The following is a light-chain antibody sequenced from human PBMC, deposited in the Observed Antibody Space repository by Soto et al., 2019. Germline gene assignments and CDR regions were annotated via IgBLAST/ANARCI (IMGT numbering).Light chain of an antibody. V-gene: IGKV3-20*01. J-gene: IGKJ2*01. Sequence: EIVLTQSPGTLSLSPGERATLSCRASQSVSSIYLAWYQQKPGQAPRLLIHGASSRATGISDRFSGSGSGTHFTLTISSLEPEDFAVYFCQQYGGSPLYTFGQGTKLQI. CDR2: GAS. CDR3: QQYGGSPLYT. CDR1: QSVSSIY.